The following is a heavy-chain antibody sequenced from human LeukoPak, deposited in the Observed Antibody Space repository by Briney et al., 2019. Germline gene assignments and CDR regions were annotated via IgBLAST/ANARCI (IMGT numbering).Heavy chain of an antibody. V-gene: IGHV4-61*02. CDR3: ASQTWIQLMFDP. D-gene: IGHD5-18*01. J-gene: IGHJ5*02. CDR2: IYTSGST. Sequence: PSQTLSLTCTVSGGSISSGSYYWSWIRQPAGKGLEWIGRIYTSGSTNYNPSLKSRVTISVDTSKNQFSLKLSSVTAADTAVYYCASQTWIQLMFDPWGQGTLVTVSS. CDR1: GGSISSGSYY.